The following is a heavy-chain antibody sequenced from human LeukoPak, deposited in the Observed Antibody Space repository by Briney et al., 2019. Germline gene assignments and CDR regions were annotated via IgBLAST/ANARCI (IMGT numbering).Heavy chain of an antibody. CDR2: ISYDGSNK. D-gene: IGHD2-15*01. CDR3: ARGEDIVVVVAAEVIGMDV. V-gene: IGHV3-30-3*01. CDR1: GFTFSSYA. Sequence: GGSLRLSCAASGFTFSSYAMHWVRQAPGKGLEWVAVISYDGSNKYYADSVKGRFTISRDNSKNTLYLQMNSLRAEDTAVYYCARGEDIVVVVAAEVIGMDVWGQGTTVTVSS. J-gene: IGHJ6*02.